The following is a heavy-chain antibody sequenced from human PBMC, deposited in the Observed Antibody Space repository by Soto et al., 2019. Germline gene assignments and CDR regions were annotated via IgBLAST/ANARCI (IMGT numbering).Heavy chain of an antibody. D-gene: IGHD1-7*01. CDR1: GYTFTSYG. Sequence: ASVKVSCKASGYTFTSYGISWVRQAPGQGLEWMGWISAYNGNTNYAQKLQGRVTMTTDTSTSTAYMELRSLRSDDTAVYYCARGVALELRSNWLDPWGQGILVTVSS. CDR3: ARGVALELRSNWLDP. CDR2: ISAYNGNT. J-gene: IGHJ5*02. V-gene: IGHV1-18*01.